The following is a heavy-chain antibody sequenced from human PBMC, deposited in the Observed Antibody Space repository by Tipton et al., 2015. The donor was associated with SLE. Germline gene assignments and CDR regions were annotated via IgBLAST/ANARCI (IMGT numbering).Heavy chain of an antibody. D-gene: IGHD1-7*01. CDR3: ASASWNYGFFDY. J-gene: IGHJ4*02. CDR1: GFTFRNYG. CDR2: IEFDGSKM. V-gene: IGHV3-30*05. Sequence: QVQLVQSGGGVVQPGGSLRLSCAASGFTFRNYGMHWVRQAPGKGLDWVAFIEFDGSKMSYADSVKGRFTISRDNSKNTVYLHMNSLRADGTAIYYCASASWNYGFFDYWGQGTLVTVSS.